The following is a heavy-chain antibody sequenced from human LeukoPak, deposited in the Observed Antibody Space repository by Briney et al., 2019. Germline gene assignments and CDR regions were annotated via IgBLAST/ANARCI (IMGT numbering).Heavy chain of an antibody. CDR3: ARHQVAAVGAWCCLAY. CDR1: DSSFRGSG. V-gene: IGHV4-59*08. CDR2: IYYSGST. Sequence: SETLSLTFTVLDSSFRGSGSSGRRQPPGKGLEWIGYIYYSGSTNYNPSLKSRVTISVDTSKKQFSLKRSSVTAADTAVYYFARHQVAAVGAWCCLAYWGQGTLVTVSS. D-gene: IGHD6-13*01. J-gene: IGHJ4*02.